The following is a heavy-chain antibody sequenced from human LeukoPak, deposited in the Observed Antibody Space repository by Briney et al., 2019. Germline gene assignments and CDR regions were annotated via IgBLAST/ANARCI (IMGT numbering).Heavy chain of an antibody. Sequence: GGSLRLSCAASGFIVSSNDMSWVRQAPGKGLEWVSIIHIGNGTDYADSVKGRFTISRDNSKNTLYLQMNSLRAEDTAVYYCAKDGGGYCSSTTCYTTPDYWGQGTLVTVSS. D-gene: IGHD2-2*02. CDR1: GFIVSSND. CDR3: AKDGGGYCSSTTCYTTPDY. J-gene: IGHJ4*02. CDR2: IHIGNGT. V-gene: IGHV3-66*01.